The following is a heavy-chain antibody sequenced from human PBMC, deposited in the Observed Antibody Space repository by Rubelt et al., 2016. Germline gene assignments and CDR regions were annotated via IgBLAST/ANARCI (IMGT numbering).Heavy chain of an antibody. CDR1: GFTFTSYA. CDR2: ISYDGSSK. J-gene: IGHJ4*02. D-gene: IGHD6-19*01. Sequence: VQLLESGGGLVQPGGSLRLSCAASGFTFTSYAMHWVRQAPGKGLEWVALISYDGSSKYYADSVKGRFTISRDNSKNTLYVEMNGLRADDTAVYYCARGHVGGIAVAAPCDYWGQGTLVTVSS. V-gene: IGHV3-30*04. CDR3: ARGHVGGIAVAAPCDY.